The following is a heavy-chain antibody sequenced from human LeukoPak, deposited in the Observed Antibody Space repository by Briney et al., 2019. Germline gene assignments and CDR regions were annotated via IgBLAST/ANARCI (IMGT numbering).Heavy chain of an antibody. D-gene: IGHD1-26*01. CDR3: ARGGIGRSTY. CDR2: ISSSSTK. CDR1: GFTFSSYS. J-gene: IGHJ4*02. V-gene: IGHV3-48*04. Sequence: GGSLRLSCAASGFTFSSYSMNWVRQAPGKGLEWVSYISSSSTKYYAESVKGRFTISRDNAKSSLYLQMNSLRAEDTAVYYCARGGIGRSTYWGQGTLVSVST.